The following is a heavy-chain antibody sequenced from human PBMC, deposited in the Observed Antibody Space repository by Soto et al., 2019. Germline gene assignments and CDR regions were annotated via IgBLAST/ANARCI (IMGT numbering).Heavy chain of an antibody. CDR2: IYHSGST. V-gene: IGHV4-4*02. CDR3: ASGSTGLFDY. Sequence: QVQLQESGPGLVKPSGTLSLTCAVSGDSISSSSWWSWVRQPPGKGLEWIGEIYHSGSTNYNPSLKRRVTLIVDKSRNQFSLNLNSVTAADTAVYYCASGSTGLFDYWAQGTLVTVSS. D-gene: IGHD2-8*02. CDR1: GDSISSSSW. J-gene: IGHJ4*02.